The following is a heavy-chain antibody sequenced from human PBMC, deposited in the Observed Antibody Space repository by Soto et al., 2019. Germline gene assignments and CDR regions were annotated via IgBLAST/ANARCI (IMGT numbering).Heavy chain of an antibody. V-gene: IGHV3-21*01. CDR1: GFTFSSYT. J-gene: IGHJ4*02. CDR3: ARESGWSDY. CDR2: ISTRSTYI. D-gene: IGHD6-19*01. Sequence: GGSLRLSCAASGFTFSSYTMNWVRQAPGGGLEWVSSISTRSTYIYYADSVKGRFTISRDNAKNSLYLQLNSLRAEDTAVYYCARESGWSDYWGQGTLVTVSS.